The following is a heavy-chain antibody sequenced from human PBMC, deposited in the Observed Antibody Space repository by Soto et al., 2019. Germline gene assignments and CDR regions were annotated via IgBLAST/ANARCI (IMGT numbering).Heavy chain of an antibody. J-gene: IGHJ6*02. V-gene: IGHV1-46*01. Sequence: ASVKVSCKASGYTFTSYYMHWVRQAPGQGLGWMGIIDPSGGSTNYAQKFQGRVTMTRDTSTSTVYMELSNLRSEDTAVYFCARDLGPEELIAADSFHYGMDVWGPGTTVTVSS. CDR1: GYTFTSYY. CDR2: IDPSGGST. CDR3: ARDLGPEELIAADSFHYGMDV. D-gene: IGHD6-13*01.